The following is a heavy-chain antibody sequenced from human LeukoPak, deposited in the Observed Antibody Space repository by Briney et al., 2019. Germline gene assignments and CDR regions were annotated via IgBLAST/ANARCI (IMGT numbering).Heavy chain of an antibody. CDR3: ARGGQIVWFGEFYFDY. CDR2: IIPIFGTA. D-gene: IGHD3-10*01. CDR1: GGTFSSYA. V-gene: IGHV1-69*01. Sequence: ASVKVSCKASGGTFSSYAISWVRQAPGQGLEWMGGIIPIFGTANYAQKFQGRVTITADESTSTAYMELSSLRSEDTAVYYCARGGQIVWFGEFYFDYWCQGTLVTVSS. J-gene: IGHJ4*02.